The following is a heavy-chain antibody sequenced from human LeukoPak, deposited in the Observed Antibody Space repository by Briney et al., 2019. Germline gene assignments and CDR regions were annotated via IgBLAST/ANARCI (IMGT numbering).Heavy chain of an antibody. Sequence: GGSLRLSCAASGFTFSSYWMTWVRQAPGKGLEWVANIKQDGSEKHYVDSVKGRFTISRDNAKSSLYLQMDSLRAEDTAVYYCARAIGKSEGYWGQGTLVTVSS. CDR3: ARAIGKSEGY. V-gene: IGHV3-7*01. CDR2: IKQDGSEK. CDR1: GFTFSSYW. D-gene: IGHD4-23*01. J-gene: IGHJ4*02.